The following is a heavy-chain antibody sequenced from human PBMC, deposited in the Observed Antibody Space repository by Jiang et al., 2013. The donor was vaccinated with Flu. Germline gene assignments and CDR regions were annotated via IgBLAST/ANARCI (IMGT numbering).Heavy chain of an antibody. CDR2: ISAYNGYT. V-gene: IGHV1-18*01. D-gene: IGHD2-8*02. CDR3: TRVSGGAPVYHFDY. J-gene: IGHJ4*02. Sequence: GAEVKKPGASVKVSCKASGYTFTSYGISWVRQAPGQGLEWMGWISAYNGYTNYAQNLQGRVTLTIDTSTSVAYMELRSLRSDDTAIYYCTRVSGGAPVYHFDYWGQGAQVTVSS. CDR1: GYTFTSYG.